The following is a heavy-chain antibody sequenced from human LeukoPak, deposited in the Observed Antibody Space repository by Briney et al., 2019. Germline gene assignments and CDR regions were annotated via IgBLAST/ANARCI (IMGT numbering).Heavy chain of an antibody. V-gene: IGHV3-21*01. CDR1: GFTFSSYW. CDR2: ISSSSSYI. Sequence: GGSLRLSCAASGFTFSSYWMSWVRQAPGKGLEWVSSISSSSSYIYYADSVKGRFTISRDNAKNSLYLQMNSLRAEDTAVYYCARGTGGYYDSSGYYRPAVFDPWGLGTLVTVSS. J-gene: IGHJ5*02. CDR3: ARGTGGYYDSSGYYRPAVFDP. D-gene: IGHD3-22*01.